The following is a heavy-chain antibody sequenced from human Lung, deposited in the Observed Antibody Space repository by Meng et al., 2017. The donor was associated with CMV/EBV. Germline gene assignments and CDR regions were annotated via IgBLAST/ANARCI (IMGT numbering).Heavy chain of an antibody. V-gene: IGHV1-2*02. CDR3: ARATENFVVEPPAILFDY. Sequence: TFTGYYLNWVRQAPGKGLEWMGWINPNSGATNFAQKFQGRVTMTRDTSISTAYMELRRLTSDDTAVYYCARATENFVVEPPAILFDYWGQGTLVTVSS. CDR1: TFTGYY. D-gene: IGHD2-2*02. CDR2: INPNSGAT. J-gene: IGHJ4*02.